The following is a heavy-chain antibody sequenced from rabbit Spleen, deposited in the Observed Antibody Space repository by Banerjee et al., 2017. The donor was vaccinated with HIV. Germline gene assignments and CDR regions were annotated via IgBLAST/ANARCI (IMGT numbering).Heavy chain of an antibody. CDR1: GFIFNSYYY. Sequence: QEQLEESGGDLVKPGASLTLTCKASGFIFNSYYYMCWVRQAPGKGMEWIACIYTSNSDTYYASWARGRFTISKTSSTTVTLQMTSLTAADTAAYFCARAGGVGYGYAFHLWGPGTLVTVS. D-gene: IGHD6-1*01. CDR2: IYTSNSDT. V-gene: IGHV1S45*01. CDR3: ARAGGVGYGYAFHL. J-gene: IGHJ4*01.